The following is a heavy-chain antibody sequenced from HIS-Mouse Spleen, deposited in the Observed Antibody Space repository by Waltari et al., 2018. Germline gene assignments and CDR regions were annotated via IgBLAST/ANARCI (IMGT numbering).Heavy chain of an antibody. D-gene: IGHD6-19*01. CDR2: IWYDGSNK. CDR1: GCTFSSDG. Sequence: QVQLVESGGGVVQPGRSLRLSCAASGCTFSSDGMHGVRQAPGKGLEWVAVIWYDGSNKYYADSVKGRFTISRDNSKNTLYLQMNSLRAEDTAVYYCAREVAVAGLDYWGQGTLVTVSS. CDR3: AREVAVAGLDY. J-gene: IGHJ4*02. V-gene: IGHV3-33*01.